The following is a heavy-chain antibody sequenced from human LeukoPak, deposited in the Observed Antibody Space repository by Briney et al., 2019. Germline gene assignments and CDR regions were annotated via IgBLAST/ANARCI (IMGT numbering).Heavy chain of an antibody. V-gene: IGHV4-4*07. CDR1: GGTISSSY. CDR3: ARDMGGGWFDP. CDR2: ISTSGTT. J-gene: IGHJ5*02. Sequence: SSETLSLTCSISGGTISSSYWNWIRQPAGKGLEWIGRISTSGTTNYSPSLKGRLTMSIDTSKKQFSLNLRSVTAADKAMYYCARDMGGGWFDPWGQGALVTVSS. D-gene: IGHD1-26*01.